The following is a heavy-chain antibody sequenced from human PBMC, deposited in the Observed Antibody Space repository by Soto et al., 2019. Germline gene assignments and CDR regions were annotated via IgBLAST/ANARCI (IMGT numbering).Heavy chain of an antibody. CDR2: ISYNGIDK. CDR3: VSGEGRNGHATRFDY. Sequence: QMQLVESGGGVVQPGRSLRLSCAASGFTFTNHGIHWVRQAPGKGLEWVADISYNGIDKWYGDSVQGRFTISRDNFRDAAYLQMNGRRPEDTAVSYSVSGEGRNGHATRFDYWGQGTLVTVSS. V-gene: IGHV3-30*03. J-gene: IGHJ4*02. D-gene: IGHD3-10*01. CDR1: GFTFTNHG.